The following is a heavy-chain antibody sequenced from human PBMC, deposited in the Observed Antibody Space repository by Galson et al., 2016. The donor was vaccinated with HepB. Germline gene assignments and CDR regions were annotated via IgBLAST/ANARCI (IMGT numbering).Heavy chain of an antibody. CDR1: GFTFRSYA. J-gene: IGHJ1*01. Sequence: SLRLSCAASGFTFRSYAMGWVRQAPGKGLEWVSAITGSGNSTYFADSVKGRFTISRDNPKNTLYLQMSSLRAEDTAIYYCARASTSIRTSQHWGQGTLVTVSS. V-gene: IGHV3-23*01. CDR2: ITGSGNST. CDR3: ARASTSIRTSQH. D-gene: IGHD2-2*01.